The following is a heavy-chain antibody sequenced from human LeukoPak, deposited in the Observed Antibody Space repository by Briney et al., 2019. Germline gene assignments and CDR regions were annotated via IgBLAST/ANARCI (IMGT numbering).Heavy chain of an antibody. V-gene: IGHV3-11*01. J-gene: IGHJ4*02. CDR2: ISQTGTDM. CDR1: GFTFSDHY. CDR3: GRGHWGLDY. D-gene: IGHD7-27*01. Sequence: GGSLRLSCAVSGFTFSDHYMTWVGQAQGKGLEWVSWISQTGTDMSYSDSVKGRFTISRDNARNSLYLQMDSLRPEDTAVYYCGRGHWGLDYWGQGTLLTVSS.